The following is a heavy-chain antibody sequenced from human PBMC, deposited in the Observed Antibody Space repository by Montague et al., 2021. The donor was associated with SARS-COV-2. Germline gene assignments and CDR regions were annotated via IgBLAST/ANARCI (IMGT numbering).Heavy chain of an antibody. CDR3: VFLGGHFDY. CDR1: GFSFSSYW. D-gene: IGHD3-16*01. Sequence: SLRLSCAASGFSFSSYWMHWVRQAPGKGLVWVSRINSDGSSTGYADSVKGRFTISRDNAKNTLYLQMNSLRAEDTAVYYCVFLGGHFDYWGQGTLVTVSS. J-gene: IGHJ4*02. CDR2: INSDGSST. V-gene: IGHV3-74*01.